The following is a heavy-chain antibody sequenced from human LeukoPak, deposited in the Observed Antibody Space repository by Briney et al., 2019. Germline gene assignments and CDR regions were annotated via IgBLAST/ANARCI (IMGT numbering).Heavy chain of an antibody. Sequence: SETLSLTCAVYGGSISGYYWSWIRQPPGKGLEWIGEINHSGSTNYNPSLKSRVTISVDTSKNQFSLKLSSVTAADTAVYYCARGGDYYGSVYGMDVWGQGTTVTVSS. V-gene: IGHV4-34*01. D-gene: IGHD3-10*01. CDR3: ARGGDYYGSVYGMDV. J-gene: IGHJ6*02. CDR2: INHSGST. CDR1: GGSISGYY.